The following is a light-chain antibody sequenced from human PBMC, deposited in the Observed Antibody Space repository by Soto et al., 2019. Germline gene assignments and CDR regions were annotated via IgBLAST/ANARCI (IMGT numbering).Light chain of an antibody. CDR3: AAWDDSLNGFYV. Sequence: QSVLTQPRSVSGSPGQSVTISCTGTSSDVGGYNYVSWYQQHPGKAPKLLIYDINKRPSGVPERFSGSNSGTSASLAISGLQSEDEADYYCAAWDDSLNGFYVFGTGTKVTVL. J-gene: IGLJ1*01. V-gene: IGLV2-11*01. CDR2: DIN. CDR1: SSDVGGYNY.